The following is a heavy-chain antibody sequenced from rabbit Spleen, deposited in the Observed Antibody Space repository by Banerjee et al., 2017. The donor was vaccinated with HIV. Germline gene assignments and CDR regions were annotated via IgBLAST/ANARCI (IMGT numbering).Heavy chain of an antibody. CDR1: GFDISKYG. CDR2: IDPIFGIT. CDR3: VRESAYYFNL. V-gene: IGHV1S8*01. Sequence: QEQLVESGGGLVQPGGSLKLSCTVSGFDISKYGVTWVRQAPGKGLEWIGYIDPIFGITYSATWVNGRFTISSHDAQNTRYLQLNSLTAADTATYFCVRESAYYFNLWGPGTLVTVS. J-gene: IGHJ4*01.